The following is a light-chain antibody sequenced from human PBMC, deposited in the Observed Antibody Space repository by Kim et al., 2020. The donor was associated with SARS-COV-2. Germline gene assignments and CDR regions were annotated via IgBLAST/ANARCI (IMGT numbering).Light chain of an antibody. CDR3: QQSYNTPYT. CDR2: AAS. Sequence: DIQMTQSPSSLSASVGDRVTITCRASQSIGSYVNWYQHKPGKAPNLLIYAASSLQSGAPSRFSGSGSVTDFTLTISSLQPEDFATYYCQQSYNTPYTFGQVTKLEI. CDR1: QSIGSY. J-gene: IGKJ2*01. V-gene: IGKV1-39*01.